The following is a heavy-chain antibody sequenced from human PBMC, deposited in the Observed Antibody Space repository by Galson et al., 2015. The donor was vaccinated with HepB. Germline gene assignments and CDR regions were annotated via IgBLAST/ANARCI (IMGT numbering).Heavy chain of an antibody. CDR3: ARHEYSSSWHSNWFDP. J-gene: IGHJ5*02. V-gene: IGHV4-39*01. Sequence: LSLTCTVSGGSISNSTYYWGWIRQPPGKGLEWIGSMYYSGSTYYNPSLKSRVTISVDTSKNQLSLRLSSVTAADTAVYYCARHEYSSSWHSNWFDPWGPGTLVTVSS. CDR1: GGSISNSTYY. CDR2: MYYSGST. D-gene: IGHD6-13*01.